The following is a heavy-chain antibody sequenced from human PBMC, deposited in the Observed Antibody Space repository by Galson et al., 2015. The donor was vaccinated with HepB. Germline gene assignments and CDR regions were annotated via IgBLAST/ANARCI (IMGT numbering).Heavy chain of an antibody. D-gene: IGHD3-22*01. Sequence: SLRLSCAASGFTFSSYAMSWVRQAPGKGLEWVSAISGSGGSTYYADSVKGRFTISRDNSKNTLYLQMNSLRAEDTAVYYCAKSRVIVVVSFLDYWGQGTLVTVSS. CDR2: ISGSGGST. J-gene: IGHJ4*02. V-gene: IGHV3-23*01. CDR1: GFTFSSYA. CDR3: AKSRVIVVVSFLDY.